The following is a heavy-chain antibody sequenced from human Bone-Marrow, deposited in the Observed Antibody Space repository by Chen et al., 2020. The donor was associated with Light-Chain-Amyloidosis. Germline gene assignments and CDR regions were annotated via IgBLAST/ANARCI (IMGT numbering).Heavy chain of an antibody. V-gene: IGHV3-23*01. CDR3: AKQYLVGG. D-gene: IGHD6-13*01. Sequence: EVRLLESGGGLVQQGGSLRLSCAVSGFTFSHYAMNWVRQAPGKGLQWISSISETGANTDYEDSVKGRFTISRDNSNNMLYLQLTSLRAEDTAVYYCAKQYLVGGWGQGTLVTVSS. CDR2: ISETGANT. CDR1: GFTFSHYA. J-gene: IGHJ4*02.